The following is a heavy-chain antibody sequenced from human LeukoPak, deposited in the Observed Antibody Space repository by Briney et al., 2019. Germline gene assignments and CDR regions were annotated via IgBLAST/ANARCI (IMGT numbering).Heavy chain of an antibody. Sequence: SETLSLTCTVSGGSISSYCWSWIRQPPGKGLEWIGCIYDSGSTNYNPSLRSRVTISVDTSKNQFSLKLSSVTAADTAVYYCARRLVAGAYNWFDPWGQGTLVTVSS. CDR3: ARRLVAGAYNWFDP. V-gene: IGHV4-59*08. CDR2: IYDSGST. D-gene: IGHD6-19*01. J-gene: IGHJ5*02. CDR1: GGSISSYC.